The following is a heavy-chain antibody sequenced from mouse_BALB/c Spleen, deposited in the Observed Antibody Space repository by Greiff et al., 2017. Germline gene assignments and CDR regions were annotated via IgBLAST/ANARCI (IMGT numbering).Heavy chain of an antibody. D-gene: IGHD1-1*01. J-gene: IGHJ3*01. CDR2: ISYSGST. Sequence: EVQRVESGPGLVKPSQSLSLTCTVTGYSITSDYAWNWIRQFPGNQLEWMGYISYSGSTSYNPSLKSRISITRDTSKNQFFLQLNSVTTEDTATYYCASYYYGSSPWFAYWGQGTLVTVSA. CDR1: GYSITSDYA. CDR3: ASYYYGSSPWFAY. V-gene: IGHV3-2*02.